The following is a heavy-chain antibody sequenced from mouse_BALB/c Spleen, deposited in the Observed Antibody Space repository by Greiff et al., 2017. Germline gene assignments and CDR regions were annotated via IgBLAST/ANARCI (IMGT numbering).Heavy chain of an antibody. J-gene: IGHJ4*01. Sequence: EVQLQESGPGLVKPSQSLSLTCTVTGYSITSDYAWNWIRQFPGNKLEWMGYISYSGSTSYNPSLKSRISITRDTSKNQFFLQLNSVTTEDTATYYCAREGITTATRAMDYWGQGTSVTVSS. CDR2: ISYSGST. V-gene: IGHV3-2*02. CDR3: AREGITTATRAMDY. CDR1: GYSITSDYA. D-gene: IGHD1-2*01.